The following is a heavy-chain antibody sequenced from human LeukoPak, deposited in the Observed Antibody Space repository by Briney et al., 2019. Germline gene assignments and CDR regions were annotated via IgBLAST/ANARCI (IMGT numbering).Heavy chain of an antibody. CDR2: ISDSGNT. Sequence: GGSLRLSCAASGFTLSSYAMSWVRQAPGKGLEWVSAISDSGNTYHADSVKGRFTISRDSSKKTLYLQMNNLRVEDTAVYYCARVQFQWFDPWGQGTLVTVSS. J-gene: IGHJ5*02. CDR1: GFTLSSYA. D-gene: IGHD6-19*01. V-gene: IGHV3-23*01. CDR3: ARVQFQWFDP.